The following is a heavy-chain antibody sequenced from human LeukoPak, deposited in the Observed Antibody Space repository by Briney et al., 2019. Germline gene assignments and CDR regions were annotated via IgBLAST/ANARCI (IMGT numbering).Heavy chain of an antibody. J-gene: IGHJ4*02. Sequence: ASVKVSCKASGYTFTGYYVHWVRQAPGQGLEWIGWINSNIGDTNYAQKFQGRVTMTRDTSISTAYMELSGLRSDDTAVYYCARDRALLVDGYGGVEDYWGQGTLVTVSS. CDR2: INSNIGDT. CDR3: ARDRALLVDGYGGVEDY. D-gene: IGHD3-10*01. CDR1: GYTFTGYY. V-gene: IGHV1-2*02.